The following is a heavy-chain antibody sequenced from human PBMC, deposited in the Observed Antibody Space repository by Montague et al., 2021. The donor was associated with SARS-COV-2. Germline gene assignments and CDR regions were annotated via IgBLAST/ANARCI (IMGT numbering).Heavy chain of an antibody. J-gene: IGHJ3*02. CDR1: GGSINTYY. CDR3: ARVTTKRTRYGSGSYRGFDAFDI. Sequence: ETLSLTCTVSGGSINTYYWGWIRQPPGKGPEWIGYIYYSGSTNYNPSLKSRVTISVDTSKNQFSLKLSSVTAADTAVYYCARVTTKRTRYGSGSYRGFDAFDIWGQGTMVTVSS. V-gene: IGHV4-59*08. CDR2: IYYSGST. D-gene: IGHD3-10*01.